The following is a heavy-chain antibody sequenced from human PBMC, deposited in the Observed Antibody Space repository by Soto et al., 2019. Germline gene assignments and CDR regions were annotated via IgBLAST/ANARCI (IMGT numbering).Heavy chain of an antibody. CDR3: ARVRDFWSGYWS. J-gene: IGHJ4*02. CDR2: IYYSGST. D-gene: IGHD3-3*01. CDR1: GGSISSGDYY. Sequence: LSLTCTVSGGSISSGDYYWSWIRQPPGKGLEWIGYIYYSGSTYYNPSLKSRVTISVDTSKNQFSLKLSSVTAADTAVYYCARVRDFWSGYWSWGQGTLVTVS. V-gene: IGHV4-30-4*01.